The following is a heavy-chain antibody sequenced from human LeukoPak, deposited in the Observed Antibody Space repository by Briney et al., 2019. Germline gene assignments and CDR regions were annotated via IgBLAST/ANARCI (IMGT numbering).Heavy chain of an antibody. CDR3: ARQLSTVTTRPDAFDI. Sequence: GESLKISCKGSGYSFTSYWIGWVRQMPGKGLEWMGIIYPGDSDTRYSPSFQGQVTISADKSISTAYLQWSSLKASDTAMYYCARQLSTVTTRPDAFDIWGQGTMVTVSS. CDR1: GYSFTSYW. D-gene: IGHD4-17*01. J-gene: IGHJ3*02. V-gene: IGHV5-51*01. CDR2: IYPGDSDT.